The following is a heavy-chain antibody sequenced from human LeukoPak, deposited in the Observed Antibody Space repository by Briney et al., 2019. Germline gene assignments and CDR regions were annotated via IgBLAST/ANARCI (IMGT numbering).Heavy chain of an antibody. CDR1: GYTFTSYG. Sequence: ASVKVSCKASGYTFTSYGISWVRQAPGQGLEWMGIINPSGGSTSYAQKFQGRVTMTRDTSTSTVYMELSSLRSEDTAVYYCAREFLYYYDSSGYNFDYWGQGTLVTVSS. J-gene: IGHJ4*02. CDR2: INPSGGST. D-gene: IGHD3-22*01. V-gene: IGHV1-46*01. CDR3: AREFLYYYDSSGYNFDY.